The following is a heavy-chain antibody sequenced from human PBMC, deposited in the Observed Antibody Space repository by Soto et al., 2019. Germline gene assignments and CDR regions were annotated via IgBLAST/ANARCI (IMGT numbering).Heavy chain of an antibody. J-gene: IGHJ4*02. CDR2: IKGEADGGTT. CDR3: TTGLSNGYYNFDY. V-gene: IGHV3-15*01. Sequence: GGSMGLSCAASGFTFNNAWMSWVRQAPGKGLEWVGRIKGEADGGTTDYAAPVKGRITISRGHSKDTLYLHMNSLKTEDTAVYYCTTGLSNGYYNFDYWGQGTPVTAPQ. D-gene: IGHD3-22*01. CDR1: GFTFNNAW.